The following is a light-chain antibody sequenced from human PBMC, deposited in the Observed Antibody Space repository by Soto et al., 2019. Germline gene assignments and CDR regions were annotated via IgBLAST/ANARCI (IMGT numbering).Light chain of an antibody. CDR2: DAS. V-gene: IGKV3-20*01. J-gene: IGKJ4*01. Sequence: IVLTQSPGTLSLSPGERATLSCRASQSFSSSSLAWYQQKPGQPPRLLLYDASRRATGIPDRFSGSGSGTDFTLTISRLEPEDFAVYYCQQYGSSLLTFGGGTKVEIK. CDR1: QSFSSSS. CDR3: QQYGSSLLT.